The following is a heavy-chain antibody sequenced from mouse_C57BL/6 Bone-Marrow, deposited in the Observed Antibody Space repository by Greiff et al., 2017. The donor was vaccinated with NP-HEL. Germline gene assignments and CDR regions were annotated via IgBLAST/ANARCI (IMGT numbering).Heavy chain of an antibody. J-gene: IGHJ2*01. CDR2: IDPSDSYT. CDR3: ARWWLLHYFDY. CDR1: GYTFTSYW. V-gene: IGHV1-59*01. Sequence: QVQLQQPGAELVRPGTSVKLSCKASGYTFTSYWMHWVKQRPGQGLEWIGVIDPSDSYTNYNQKFKGKATLTVDTSSSTAYMQLSSLTSEDSAVYYCARWWLLHYFDYWGQGTTLTVSS. D-gene: IGHD2-3*01.